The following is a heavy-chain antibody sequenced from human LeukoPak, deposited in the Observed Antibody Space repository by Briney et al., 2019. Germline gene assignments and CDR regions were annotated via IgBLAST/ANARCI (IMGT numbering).Heavy chain of an antibody. CDR1: GGTFSSYA. CDR3: AMRSTYYYDSSGYSFDY. CDR2: IIPILGIA. D-gene: IGHD3-22*01. J-gene: IGHJ4*02. Sequence: SVKVSCKASGGTFSSYAISWVRQAPGQGLEWMGRIIPILGIANYAQKFQGRVTITADKSTSTAYMELSSLRSEDTAVYYCAMRSTYYYDSSGYSFDYWGQGTLVTVSS. V-gene: IGHV1-69*04.